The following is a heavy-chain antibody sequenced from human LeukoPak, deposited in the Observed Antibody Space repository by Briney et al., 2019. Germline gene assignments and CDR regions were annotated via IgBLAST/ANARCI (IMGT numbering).Heavy chain of an antibody. J-gene: IGHJ4*02. V-gene: IGHV2-70*11. CDR3: ALSVRGDYYDSSGYDY. CDR2: IDWDDDK. D-gene: IGHD3-22*01. Sequence: SGPTLVNPTQTLTLTCTFSGFSLSTSGMCVSWIRQPPGKALEWLARIDWDDDKYYSTSLKTRLTISKDTSKNQVVLTMTNMDPVDTATYYCALSVRGDYYDSSGYDYWGQGTLVTVSS. CDR1: GFSLSTSGMC.